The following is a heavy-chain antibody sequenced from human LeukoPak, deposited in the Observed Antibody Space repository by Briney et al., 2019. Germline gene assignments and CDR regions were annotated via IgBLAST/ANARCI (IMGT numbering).Heavy chain of an antibody. CDR2: INHSGST. D-gene: IGHD3-10*01. CDR1: GGSFSGYY. V-gene: IGHV4-34*01. Sequence: SETLSLTCAVYGGSFSGYYWSWIRQPPGKGLEWIGEINHSGSTNYNPSLKSRVTISVATSKNQFSLILRSVTAADTAVYYCAKDLLYYSGSGSPLEYWGQGTLVTVSS. CDR3: AKDLLYYSGSGSPLEY. J-gene: IGHJ4*02.